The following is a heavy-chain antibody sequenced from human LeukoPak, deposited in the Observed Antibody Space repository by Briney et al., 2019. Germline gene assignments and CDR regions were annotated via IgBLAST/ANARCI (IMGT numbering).Heavy chain of an antibody. V-gene: IGHV4-59*12. Sequence: NPSVTLCFNCSVSGGSISSSYWSWHRQPQGRGLEWIGYIYNSGRTNYNPSLKSRVTISVDTSKNQFSLKLSSVPAAEAAVYYCARGGKDYDFWSGYSRRYFDYWGQGTLVTVSS. J-gene: IGHJ4*02. CDR3: ARGGKDYDFWSGYSRRYFDY. CDR2: IYNSGRT. D-gene: IGHD3-3*01. CDR1: GGSISSSY.